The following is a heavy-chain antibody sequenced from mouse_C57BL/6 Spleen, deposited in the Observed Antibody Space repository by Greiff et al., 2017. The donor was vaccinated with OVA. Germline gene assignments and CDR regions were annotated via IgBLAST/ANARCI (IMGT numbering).Heavy chain of an antibody. D-gene: IGHD4-1*01. CDR2: IDPSDSYT. V-gene: IGHV1-50*01. CDR3: ARGTGTFDY. J-gene: IGHJ2*01. Sequence: QVQLQQPGAELVKPGASVKLSCKASGYTFTSYWMQWVKPRPGQGLEWIGEIDPSDSYTNYNQKFKGKATLTVDTSSTTAYMQLSSLTSEDSAVYYCARGTGTFDYWGQGTTLTVSS. CDR1: GYTFTSYW.